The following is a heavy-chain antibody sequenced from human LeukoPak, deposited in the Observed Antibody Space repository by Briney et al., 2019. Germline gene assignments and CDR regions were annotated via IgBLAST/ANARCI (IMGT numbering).Heavy chain of an antibody. CDR2: IRYDGSNK. CDR1: GFTSSSYG. V-gene: IGHV3-30*02. J-gene: IGHJ5*02. D-gene: IGHD1-26*01. CDR3: AKVRSSGSYSNWFDP. Sequence: GGSLRLSCAASGFTSSSYGMHWVRQAPGKGLEWVAFIRYDGSNKYYADSVKGRFTISRDNSKNTLYLQMNSLRAEDTAVYYCAKVRSSGSYSNWFDPWGQGTLVTVSS.